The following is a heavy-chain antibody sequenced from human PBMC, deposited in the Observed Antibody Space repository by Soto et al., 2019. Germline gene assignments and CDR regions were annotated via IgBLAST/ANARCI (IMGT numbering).Heavy chain of an antibody. CDR1: GFTFSNAW. D-gene: IGHD5-12*01. Sequence: DVQLVESGGGLVKPGGSLRLSCAGSGFTFSNAWMSWVRQAPGKGLEWVANIKQDGSEKYYVDSVKGRFTISRDNAKNSLYLQMNSLRAEDTAVYYCATSGGGWLQPPVWGQGTLVTVSS. CDR3: ATSGGGWLQPPV. CDR2: IKQDGSEK. J-gene: IGHJ4*02. V-gene: IGHV3-7*03.